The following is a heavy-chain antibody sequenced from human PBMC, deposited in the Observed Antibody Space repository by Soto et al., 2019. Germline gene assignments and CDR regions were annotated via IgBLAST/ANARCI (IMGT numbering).Heavy chain of an antibody. V-gene: IGHV4-61*01. CDR3: ARGWVGIAAAVYFGY. D-gene: IGHD6-13*01. Sequence: QVQLQESGPGLVKPSETLSLTCTVSGGSVSSGTYYWSWIRQPPGKGLEWIGYIYSSGSTNYNPSLKSRLTISVDTSKNQFSLKLSSVTAADTAVYYCARGWVGIAAAVYFGYWGQGTLVTVSS. CDR1: GGSVSSGTYY. J-gene: IGHJ4*02. CDR2: IYSSGST.